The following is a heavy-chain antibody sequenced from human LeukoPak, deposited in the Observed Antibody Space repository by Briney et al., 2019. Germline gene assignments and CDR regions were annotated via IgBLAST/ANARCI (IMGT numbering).Heavy chain of an antibody. CDR3: ARGNTMVRGVQAYYFDY. J-gene: IGHJ4*02. D-gene: IGHD3-10*01. Sequence: SETLSLTCTVSGGSISSGSYCWSWIRQPAGKGLEWIGHIHTSGNTNYNPSLKSRVTISGDTSKNQFSLKLSSVTAADTAVYYCARGNTMVRGVQAYYFDYWGQGTLVTVSS. CDR1: GGSISSGSYC. CDR2: IHTSGNT. V-gene: IGHV4-61*09.